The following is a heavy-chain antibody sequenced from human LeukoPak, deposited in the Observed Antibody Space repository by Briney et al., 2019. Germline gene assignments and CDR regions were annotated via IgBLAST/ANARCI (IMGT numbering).Heavy chain of an antibody. CDR2: IIPILGTA. CDR3: ARGLSGYYYYGMDV. Sequence: SVKVSCKASGGTFSSYAISWVRQAPGQGLEWMGRIIPILGTANYAQKFQGRVTITADKSTSTAYMELSSLRSEDTAVYYCARGLSGYYYYGMDVWGQGTTVTVSS. CDR1: GGTFSSYA. V-gene: IGHV1-69*04. J-gene: IGHJ6*02. D-gene: IGHD3-10*01.